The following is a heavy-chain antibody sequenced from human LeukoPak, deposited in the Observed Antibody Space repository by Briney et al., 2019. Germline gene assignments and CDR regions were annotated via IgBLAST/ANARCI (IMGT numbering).Heavy chain of an antibody. Sequence: SETLSLTCTVSGGSISSYYWSWIRQPPGKGLEWIGCIYYSGSTNYNPSLKSRVTISVDTSKNQFSLKLSSVTAADTAVYYCARAGEPNYDFWSGYYYYMDVWGKGTTVTVSS. V-gene: IGHV4-59*08. CDR2: IYYSGST. J-gene: IGHJ6*03. CDR1: GGSISSYY. D-gene: IGHD3-3*01. CDR3: ARAGEPNYDFWSGYYYYMDV.